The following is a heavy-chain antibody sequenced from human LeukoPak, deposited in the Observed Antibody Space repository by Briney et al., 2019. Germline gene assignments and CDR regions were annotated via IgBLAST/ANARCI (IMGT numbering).Heavy chain of an antibody. D-gene: IGHD6-13*01. V-gene: IGHV1-69*04. J-gene: IGHJ4*02. CDR1: GGTFSSYA. CDR3: ARNDPRNIAAAGYFDY. Sequence: ASVKVSCKASGGTFSSYAISWVRQAPGQGLEWMGRIIPILGIANYAQKFQGRVTITADKSTSTAYMELSSLRSEDTAVYYCARNDPRNIAAAGYFDYWGQGTLVTVSS. CDR2: IIPILGIA.